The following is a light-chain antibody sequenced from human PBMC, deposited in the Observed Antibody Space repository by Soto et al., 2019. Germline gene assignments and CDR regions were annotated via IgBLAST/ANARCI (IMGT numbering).Light chain of an antibody. CDR2: AAS. V-gene: IGKV1-39*01. Sequence: DIQMTQSPSSLSASVGDRVTITCRASQSISSYLNWYQQKPGKAPKLLIYAASSLQSGVPSRFSGSGSGTDFTLTISSLQPEDFATYYCQQYNNWPLTFGGGTKVDI. CDR1: QSISSY. J-gene: IGKJ4*01. CDR3: QQYNNWPLT.